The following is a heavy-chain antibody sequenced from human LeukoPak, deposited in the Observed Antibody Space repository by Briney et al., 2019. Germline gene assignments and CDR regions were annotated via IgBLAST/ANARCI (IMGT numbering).Heavy chain of an antibody. CDR1: GFTFSSYA. D-gene: IGHD2-21*02. CDR3: SRTYCGGDCYYNWFDP. CDR2: ISYNGSNK. V-gene: IGHV3-30-3*01. J-gene: IGHJ5*02. Sequence: GGSLRLSCAASGFTFSSYAMHWVRQAPGKGLEWVAVISYNGSNKYYADSVKGRFTISRGNSKNTLYLQMNSLRAEDTAVYYCSRTYCGGDCYYNWFDPWGQGTLVTVSS.